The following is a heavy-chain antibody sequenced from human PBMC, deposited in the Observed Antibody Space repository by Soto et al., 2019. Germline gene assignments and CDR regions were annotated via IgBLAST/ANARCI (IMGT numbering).Heavy chain of an antibody. V-gene: IGHV1-69*13. CDR3: ARQYSGSYSIDY. J-gene: IGHJ4*02. D-gene: IGHD1-26*01. CDR2: IIPIFGTA. Sequence: ASVKVSCKASGGTFSSYAISWVRQAPGQGLEWMGGIIPIFGTANYAQKFQGRVTITADESTSTAYMELSSLRSEDTAVYYCARQYSGSYSIDYWGQGTLVTVSS. CDR1: GGTFSSYA.